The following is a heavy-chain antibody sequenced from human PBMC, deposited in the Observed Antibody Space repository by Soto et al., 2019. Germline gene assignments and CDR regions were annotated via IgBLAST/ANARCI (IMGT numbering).Heavy chain of an antibody. CDR3: ARDVGFDYVN. Sequence: QTGGSLRLSCAVSGFSIRSYWMSWVRQAPGKGLEWVASIKEDGSEIYYVESVRGRFTISRDSAENALHLLMNSLSAEDTGVYFCARDVGFDYVNWGQGTLGTVSS. CDR1: GFSIRSYW. CDR2: IKEDGSEI. J-gene: IGHJ4*02. D-gene: IGHD3-16*01. V-gene: IGHV3-7*01.